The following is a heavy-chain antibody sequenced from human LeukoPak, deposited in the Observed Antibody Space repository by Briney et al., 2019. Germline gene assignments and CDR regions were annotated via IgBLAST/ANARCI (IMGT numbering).Heavy chain of an antibody. CDR1: GYSISSGYY. Sequence: SETLSLTCAVSGYSISSGYYWGWIRQPPGKGLEWIGSIYHSGSTYYNPSLKSRVTISVDTSKNQFSLKLSSVTAADTAVYYCARTNSAYYYMDVWGKGTTVAVSS. D-gene: IGHD2/OR15-2a*01. J-gene: IGHJ6*03. CDR2: IYHSGST. CDR3: ARTNSAYYYMDV. V-gene: IGHV4-38-2*01.